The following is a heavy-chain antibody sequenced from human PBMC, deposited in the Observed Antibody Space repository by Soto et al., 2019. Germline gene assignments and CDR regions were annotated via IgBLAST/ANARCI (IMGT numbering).Heavy chain of an antibody. CDR3: ARRQVPNYYYGMDV. J-gene: IGHJ6*02. CDR1: GYTFTIYD. Sequence: SVKVSCKASGYTFTIYDINWVLHATGQGLEWMGWMNPNSGNTGYAQKFQGRVTMTRNTSISTAYMELSSLRSEDTAVYYCARRQVPNYYYGMDVWGQGNRGHRLL. V-gene: IGHV1-8*01. CDR2: MNPNSGNT.